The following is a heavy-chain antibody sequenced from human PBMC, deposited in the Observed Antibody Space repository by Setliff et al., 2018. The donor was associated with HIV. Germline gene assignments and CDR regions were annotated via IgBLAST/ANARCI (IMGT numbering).Heavy chain of an antibody. CDR2: IYPGDSDT. Sequence: PGESLKISCKGSGYSFTSYWIVWARQMPGKGLEWMGIIYPGDSDTRYSPSFQGQVTISVDKSINTAYLQWSSLKASDTAMYYCARRKDDSSGYYRPHGAFDIWGQGTMVTVSS. CDR3: ARRKDDSSGYYRPHGAFDI. V-gene: IGHV5-51*01. J-gene: IGHJ3*02. D-gene: IGHD3-22*01. CDR1: GYSFTSYW.